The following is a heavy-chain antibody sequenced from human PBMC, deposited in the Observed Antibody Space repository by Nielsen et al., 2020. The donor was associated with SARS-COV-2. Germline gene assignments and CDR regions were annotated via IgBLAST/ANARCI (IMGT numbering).Heavy chain of an antibody. CDR2: VNHSGST. D-gene: IGHD3-22*01. CDR1: GGPFSGNY. Sequence: SETLSLTCVVYGGPFSGNYWTWIRQPPEEGLEWIGDVNHSGSTNYNPSLKSRVTISVDTSKYQFSLKLNSVTAADTAVYYCARYNYDSGGYYYAYWGQGALVTVSS. J-gene: IGHJ4*02. CDR3: ARYNYDSGGYYYAY. V-gene: IGHV4-34*01.